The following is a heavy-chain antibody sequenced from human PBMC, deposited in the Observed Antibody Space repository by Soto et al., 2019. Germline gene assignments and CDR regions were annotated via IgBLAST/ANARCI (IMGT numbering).Heavy chain of an antibody. CDR3: ARVDTTVTTVDAFDI. V-gene: IGHV4-34*01. CDR1: GGSFSDYY. J-gene: IGHJ3*02. Sequence: TSETLSLTCAVYGGSFSDYYWSWIRQPPGKGLEWIGEINHSGSTNYNPSLKSRVTISVDTSKNQFSLKLSSVTAADTAVYYCARVDTTVTTVDAFDIWGQGTMVTVSS. D-gene: IGHD4-17*01. CDR2: INHSGST.